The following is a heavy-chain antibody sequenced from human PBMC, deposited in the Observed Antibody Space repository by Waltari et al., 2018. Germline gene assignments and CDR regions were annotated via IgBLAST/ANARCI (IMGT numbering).Heavy chain of an antibody. CDR2: ISGSGFST. V-gene: IGHV3-23*01. Sequence: EVQLLESGGGLVQPGGSLRLSCAASGFTFSSYAMSWVRQAPGKGLEWVSSISGSGFSTSYEDSVKDQFTISRDNSKNTLYLQMNSVRAEDTAVYYCAKVGGVATINYFDYWGQGTLVTVSS. D-gene: IGHD5-12*01. CDR3: AKVGGVATINYFDY. J-gene: IGHJ4*02. CDR1: GFTFSSYA.